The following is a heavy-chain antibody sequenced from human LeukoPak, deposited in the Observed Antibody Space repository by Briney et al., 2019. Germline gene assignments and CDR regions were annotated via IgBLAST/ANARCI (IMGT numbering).Heavy chain of an antibody. J-gene: IGHJ4*02. V-gene: IGHV1-2*02. CDR3: ARHNGYCSSTSCFYLDY. CDR1: GYTFTSYY. Sequence: ASVKVSCKASGYTFTSYYMHWVRQAPGQGLEWMGWINPNSGGTNYAQKFQGRVTMTRDTSISTAYMELSRLRSDDTAVYYCARHNGYCSSTSCFYLDYWGQGTLVTVSS. D-gene: IGHD2-2*03. CDR2: INPNSGGT.